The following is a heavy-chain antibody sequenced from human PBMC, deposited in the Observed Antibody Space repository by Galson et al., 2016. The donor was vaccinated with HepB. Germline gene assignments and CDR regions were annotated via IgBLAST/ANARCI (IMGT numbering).Heavy chain of an antibody. D-gene: IGHD3-16*01. Sequence: SLRLSCAASGFNFNNYALHWVRQAPGKGLDWVASIPSDGNDRAYGVSGKGRFTVSRDNSKNTLYLQMNSLTSEDTAVFYCARGSPFVKTFSRGGVSVRRAPDFWGQGTLVIVSS. CDR1: GFNFNNYA. V-gene: IGHV3-30*04. J-gene: IGHJ4*02. CDR3: ARGSPFVKTFSRGGVSVRRAPDF. CDR2: IPSDGNDR.